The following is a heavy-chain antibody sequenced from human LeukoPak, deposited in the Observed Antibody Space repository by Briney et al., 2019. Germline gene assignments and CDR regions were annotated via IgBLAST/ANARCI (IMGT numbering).Heavy chain of an antibody. CDR3: ARDSGYYYSPFDP. J-gene: IGHJ5*02. V-gene: IGHV4-4*07. Sequence: LSETLSLTCTVSGVSISTYYWSWIRQPAGKGLEWIGRMHISGSTNYNPSLRSRVTMSLDTSKNQFSLLLNSVTAADPAVYYCARDSGYYYSPFDPWGQGTLVTVSS. D-gene: IGHD3-22*01. CDR1: GVSISTYY. CDR2: MHISGST.